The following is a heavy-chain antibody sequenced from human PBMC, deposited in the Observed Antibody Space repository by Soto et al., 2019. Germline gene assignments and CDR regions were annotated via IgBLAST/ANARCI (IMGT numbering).Heavy chain of an antibody. CDR1: GYTFTSYG. D-gene: IGHD3-3*01. CDR2: ISAYNGNT. J-gene: IGHJ6*03. V-gene: IGHV1-18*01. CDR3: ARSGEIRFLEWLLFRYYYYMDV. Sequence: ASVKVSCKASGYTFTSYGISWVRQAPGQGLEWMGWISAYNGNTNYAQKLQGRVTMTTDTSTSTAYMELRSLRSDDTAVYYCARSGEIRFLEWLLFRYYYYMDVWGKGTTVTVS.